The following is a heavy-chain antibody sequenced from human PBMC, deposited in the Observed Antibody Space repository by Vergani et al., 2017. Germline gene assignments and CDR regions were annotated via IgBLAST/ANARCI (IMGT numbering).Heavy chain of an antibody. CDR3: ATYIGYCAGATCRAYYFDH. CDR1: VYIFKNYY. V-gene: IGHV1-46*02. Sequence: VQLVQSGAEVRKPGASVTVSCTASVYIFKNYYIHWLRQAPGQAFEWMGILNPTTGHTTSAQKFMGRVDMTRDPSTDTSTRTVQMTLSSLRSEDTAVYYCATYIGYCAGATCRAYYFDHGGQGTRVTVSS. J-gene: IGHJ5*02. D-gene: IGHD2-21*01. CDR2: LNPTTGHT.